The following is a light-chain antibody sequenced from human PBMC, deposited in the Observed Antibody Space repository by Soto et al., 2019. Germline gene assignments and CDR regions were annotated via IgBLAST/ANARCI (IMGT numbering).Light chain of an antibody. J-gene: IGKJ4*01. Sequence: DIQMTQSPSSVSASVGDTVTIACRASQGINKWVAWYQQQPGKAPKLLMSGASTLQSGVPSRFSGGGSGTRFTLIISSLQPEDFATYYCQQTNTFLPLTFGGGTKVDLK. CDR3: QQTNTFLPLT. CDR1: QGINKW. CDR2: GAS. V-gene: IGKV1-12*01.